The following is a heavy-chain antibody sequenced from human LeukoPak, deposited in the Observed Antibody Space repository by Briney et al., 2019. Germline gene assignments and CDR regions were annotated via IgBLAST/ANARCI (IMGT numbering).Heavy chain of an antibody. CDR1: GGSISSYY. CDR2: IYYSGST. CDR3: ARHSSGYDPYFDY. D-gene: IGHD5-12*01. J-gene: IGHJ4*02. V-gene: IGHV4-59*08. Sequence: SETLSLTCTVSGGSISSYYWSWIRQPPGKGLEWIGYIYYSGSTNYNPSLKSRVTISVATSKNQFFLNLSSVTAAGTAVYYCARHSSGYDPYFDYWGRGTLVTVSS.